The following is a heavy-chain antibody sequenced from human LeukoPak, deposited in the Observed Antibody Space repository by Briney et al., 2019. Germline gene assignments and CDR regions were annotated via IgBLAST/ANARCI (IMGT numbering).Heavy chain of an antibody. V-gene: IGHV3-23*01. CDR2: ISGSGGST. CDR3: TAVWGMYYYDSSAITGFDY. J-gene: IGHJ4*02. Sequence: GGSLRLSCAASGFTFSSYGMSWVRQAPGKGLEWVSAISGSGGSTYYADSVKGRFTISRDNSKSTEYLQMNSLKTEDTAVYYCTAVWGMYYYDSSAITGFDYWGQGTLVTVSS. D-gene: IGHD3-22*01. CDR1: GFTFSSYG.